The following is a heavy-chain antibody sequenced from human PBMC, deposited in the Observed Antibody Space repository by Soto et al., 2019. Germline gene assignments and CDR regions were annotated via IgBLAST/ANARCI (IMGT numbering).Heavy chain of an antibody. D-gene: IGHD2-2*01. CDR3: ATERDCSSTTCPGALEF. V-gene: IGHV3-15*01. CDR2: IKTRTEGATT. Sequence: EVQMVESGGGLVQPGRSLRLSCATSGFGFEHVWMSWVRQAPGKGLDWVGSIKTRTEGATTEYAAPERGRFTISRDESKNTVYLEMNSLKSEDTAVYYCATERDCSSTTCPGALEFWGHGTMVIVSS. CDR1: GFGFEHVW. J-gene: IGHJ3*01.